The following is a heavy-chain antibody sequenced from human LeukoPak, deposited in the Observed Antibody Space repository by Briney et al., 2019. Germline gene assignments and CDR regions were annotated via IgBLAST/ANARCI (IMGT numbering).Heavy chain of an antibody. Sequence: GGSLRLSCAASGFTFDDYAMHWVRQAPGKGLEWVSGISWNSGSIGYADSVKGRFTISRDNAKNSLYLQMNSLRAEDTALYYCAKDTVAVAGGCDYWGQGTLVTVSS. CDR3: AKDTVAVAGGCDY. J-gene: IGHJ4*02. V-gene: IGHV3-9*01. CDR1: GFTFDDYA. D-gene: IGHD6-19*01. CDR2: ISWNSGSI.